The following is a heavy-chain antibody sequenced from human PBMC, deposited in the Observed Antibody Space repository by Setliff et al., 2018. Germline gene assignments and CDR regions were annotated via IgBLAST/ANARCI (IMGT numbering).Heavy chain of an antibody. CDR1: GYTFSDYG. Sequence: ASVKVSCKASGYTFSDYGITWVRQAPGQGLEWMGWISIYTVNAYYAHKLQGRVTMTTDTSTDTAYLELRSLRSDDTAVYYCSRLVRYCTTTSCQRLSGGEYWGQGTLVTVSS. J-gene: IGHJ4*02. CDR3: SRLVRYCTTTSCQRLSGGEY. V-gene: IGHV1-18*01. D-gene: IGHD2-2*01. CDR2: ISIYTVNA.